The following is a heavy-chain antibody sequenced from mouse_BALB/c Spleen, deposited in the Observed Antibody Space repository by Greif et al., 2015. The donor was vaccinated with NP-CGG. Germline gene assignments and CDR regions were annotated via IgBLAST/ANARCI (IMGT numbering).Heavy chain of an antibody. CDR2: INPSNGGT. CDR1: GYTFTSYY. J-gene: IGHJ4*01. CDR3: TRSIYDYYAIDY. D-gene: IGHD2-3*01. V-gene: IGHV1S81*02. Sequence: VNLVESGAELVKPGASVKLSCKASGYTFTSYYMYWVKQRPGQGLEWIGEINPSNGGTNFNEKFKSKATLTVDKSSSTSYIQLSSLTSEHSAIYYCTRSIYDYYAIDYCRQGTSVTISS.